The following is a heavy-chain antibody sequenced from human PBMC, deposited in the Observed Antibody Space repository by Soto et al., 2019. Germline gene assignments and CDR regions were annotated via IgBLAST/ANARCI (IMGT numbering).Heavy chain of an antibody. CDR1: GFTFSSYW. D-gene: IGHD1-26*01. J-gene: IGHJ5*02. CDR2: IKQDGSEK. CDR3: AREFIVGATRRGFRPGWFDP. Sequence: PGGSLRLSCAASGFTFSSYWMSWVRQAPGKGLEWVANIKQDGSEKYYVDSVKGRFTISRDNAKNSLYLQMNSLRAEDTAVYYCAREFIVGATRRGFRPGWFDPWGQGTLVTVSS. V-gene: IGHV3-7*05.